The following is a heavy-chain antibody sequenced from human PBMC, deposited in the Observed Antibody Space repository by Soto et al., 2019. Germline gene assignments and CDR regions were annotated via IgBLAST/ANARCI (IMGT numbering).Heavy chain of an antibody. CDR1: GYTFTGYY. Sequence: ASVKVSCKASGYTFTGYYMHWVRQAPGQGLEWMGWINPNSGGTNYAQKFQGWVTMTRDTSISTAYMGLSRLRSDDTAVYYCARAIMYYYDSSGYYLSFDYWGQG. V-gene: IGHV1-2*04. D-gene: IGHD3-22*01. CDR3: ARAIMYYYDSSGYYLSFDY. J-gene: IGHJ4*02. CDR2: INPNSGGT.